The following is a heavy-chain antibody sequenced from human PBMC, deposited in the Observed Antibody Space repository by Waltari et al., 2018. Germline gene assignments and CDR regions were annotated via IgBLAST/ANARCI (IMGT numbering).Heavy chain of an antibody. CDR2: IWYDGSNK. J-gene: IGHJ3*02. Sequence: QVQLVESGGGVVQPGRSLRLSCAASGFTFSSYCMHWVRQAPGKGVEWVAVIWYDGSNKYYADSVKGRFTISRDNSKNTLYLQMNSLRAEDTAMYYCAKWDSKGEAFDIWGQGTMVTVSS. V-gene: IGHV3-30*18. CDR1: GFTFSSYC. CDR3: AKWDSKGEAFDI. D-gene: IGHD3-16*01.